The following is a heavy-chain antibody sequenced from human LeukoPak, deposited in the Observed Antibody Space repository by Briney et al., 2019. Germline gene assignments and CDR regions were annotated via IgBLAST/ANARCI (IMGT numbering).Heavy chain of an antibody. CDR3: VRDGPYSSSWGRYAFDI. V-gene: IGHV3-21*01. CDR2: ISSSSSYI. D-gene: IGHD6-13*01. Sequence: GGSLRLSCAASGFTFSSYSMNWVRQAPGKGLEWVSSISSSSSYIYYADSVKGRFTISRDNAKNSLYLQMNSLRAEDTAVYYCVRDGPYSSSWGRYAFDIWGQGTMVTVSS. J-gene: IGHJ3*02. CDR1: GFTFSSYS.